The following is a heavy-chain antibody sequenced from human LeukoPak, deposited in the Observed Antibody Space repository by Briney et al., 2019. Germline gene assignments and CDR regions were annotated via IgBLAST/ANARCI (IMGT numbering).Heavy chain of an antibody. Sequence: GESLKISCKGSGYSFTSYWIGWVRQMPGKGLEWMGIIYPGDSDTRYCPSFQGQVTISADKSISTAYLQWSSLKASDTAMYYCARSEELSLYYFDYWGQGTLVTVSS. CDR1: GYSFTSYW. D-gene: IGHD3-16*02. CDR2: IYPGDSDT. V-gene: IGHV5-51*01. J-gene: IGHJ4*02. CDR3: ARSEELSLYYFDY.